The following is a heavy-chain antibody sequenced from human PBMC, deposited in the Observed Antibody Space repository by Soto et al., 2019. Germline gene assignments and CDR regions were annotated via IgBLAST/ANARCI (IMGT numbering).Heavy chain of an antibody. CDR2: FDPEDGET. D-gene: IGHD2-15*01. V-gene: IGHV1-24*01. CDR3: ATARKVRGYCSGGSCYPPYYFDY. Sequence: ASVKVSCKVSGYTLTELSMHWVRQAPGKGLEWMGGFDPEDGETIYAQKFQGRVTMTEDTSTDTAYMELSSLRSEDTAVYYCATARKVRGYCSGGSCYPPYYFDYWGQGTLVTVS. CDR1: GYTLTELS. J-gene: IGHJ4*02.